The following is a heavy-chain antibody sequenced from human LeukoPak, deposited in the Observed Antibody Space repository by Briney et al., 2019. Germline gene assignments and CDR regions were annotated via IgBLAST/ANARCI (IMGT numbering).Heavy chain of an antibody. V-gene: IGHV4-38-2*01. D-gene: IGHD6-6*01. CDR3: ARLPPYSSSAYYFDY. J-gene: IGHJ4*02. CDR1: GYSISSGYY. Sequence: PSETLSLTCAVSGYSISSGYYWGWIRQPPGKGLEWIGSIYHSGSTYYNPSLKSRVTISVDTSKNQLSLKLSSVTAADTAVYYCARLPPYSSSAYYFDYWGQGTLVTVSS. CDR2: IYHSGST.